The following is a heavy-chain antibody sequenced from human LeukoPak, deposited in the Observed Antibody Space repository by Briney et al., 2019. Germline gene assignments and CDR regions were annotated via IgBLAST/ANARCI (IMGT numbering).Heavy chain of an antibody. Sequence: GGSPRLSCAASGFTFENHAMHWVRQGPGKGLEWISLIRGDGASTYYADSVKGRFTISRDNSKNSLFLHMTNLRIDDTALYYCAKDMDYYDSGLDSWGQGTLVTVTS. CDR2: IRGDGAST. J-gene: IGHJ4*02. CDR3: AKDMDYYDSGLDS. CDR1: GFTFENHA. V-gene: IGHV3-43*02. D-gene: IGHD3-22*01.